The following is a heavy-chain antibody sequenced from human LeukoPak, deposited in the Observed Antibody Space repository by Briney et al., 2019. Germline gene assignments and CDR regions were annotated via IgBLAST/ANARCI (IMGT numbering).Heavy chain of an antibody. V-gene: IGHV1-18*01. J-gene: IGHJ4*02. CDR3: ATARSYSSSLGY. CDR2: ISAYNGNT. Sequence: ASVKASCKASGYTFTSYGISWVRQAPGQGLEWMGWISAYNGNTNYAQKLQGRVTMTTDTSTSTAYMELRSLRSDDTAVYYCATARSYSSSLGYWGQGTLVTVSS. D-gene: IGHD6-13*01. CDR1: GYTFTSYG.